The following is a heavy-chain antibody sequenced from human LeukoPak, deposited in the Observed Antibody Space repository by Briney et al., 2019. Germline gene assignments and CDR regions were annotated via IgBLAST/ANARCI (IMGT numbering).Heavy chain of an antibody. CDR1: GGSISSGSYY. J-gene: IGHJ4*02. D-gene: IGHD6-19*01. CDR3: AGSVRGWLDY. CDR2: IYTSGST. V-gene: IGHV4-61*02. Sequence: TSETLSLTCTVSGGSISSGSYYWSWIRQPAGKGLEWIGRIYTSGSTNYNPSLKSRVTISVDTSKNQFSLKLSSVTAADTAVYYCAGSVRGWLDYWGQGTLVTVSS.